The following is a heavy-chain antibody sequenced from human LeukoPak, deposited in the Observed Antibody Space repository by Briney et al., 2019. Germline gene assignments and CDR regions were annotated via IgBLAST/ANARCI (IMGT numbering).Heavy chain of an antibody. CDR2: INPSGGSA. D-gene: IGHD3-22*01. J-gene: IGHJ4*02. CDR3: ARDVASSGYYWD. V-gene: IGHV1-46*01. Sequence: ASVRVSCKASGYTFTSYYMHWVGQAPGQGLEGMGIINPSGGSASYAQKFQGRVTMTRDTSTSTVYMEVSSLRSEDTAVYYCARDVASSGYYWDWGQGTLVTVSS. CDR1: GYTFTSYY.